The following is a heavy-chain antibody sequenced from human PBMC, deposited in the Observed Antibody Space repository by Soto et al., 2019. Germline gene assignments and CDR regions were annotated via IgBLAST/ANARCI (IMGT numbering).Heavy chain of an antibody. V-gene: IGHV3-23*01. Sequence: GGSLRLSCTASGLRINSYVMVWARQAPGKGLEWVSGISGSGATTHYADSVKGRFTISRDNSRNTLYLQMNSLRAEDTAVYYCTKTMTSTTGANWCDPWGQGNLVTVSS. D-gene: IGHD1-1*01. J-gene: IGHJ5*02. CDR3: TKTMTSTTGANWCDP. CDR1: GLRINSYV. CDR2: ISGSGATT.